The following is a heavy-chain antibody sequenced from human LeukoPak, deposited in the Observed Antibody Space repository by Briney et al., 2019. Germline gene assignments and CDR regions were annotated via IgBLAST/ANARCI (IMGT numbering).Heavy chain of an antibody. CDR2: INHSGST. Sequence: SETLSLTCAVYGGSSTGYYWTWIRQPPGKGLEWIGEINHSGSTNYKSSLKSRVTISVDTSKNQFALKLSSVTAADTAVYYCARGPPTEPDILAGYYYFDYWGQGTLVTVSS. CDR1: GGSSTGYY. CDR3: ARGPPTEPDILAGYYYFDY. V-gene: IGHV4-34*01. J-gene: IGHJ4*02. D-gene: IGHD3-9*01.